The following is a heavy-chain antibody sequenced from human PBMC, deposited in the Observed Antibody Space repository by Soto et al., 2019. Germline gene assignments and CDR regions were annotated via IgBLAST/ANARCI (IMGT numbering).Heavy chain of an antibody. V-gene: IGHV3-23*01. Sequence: GSLRLSGAASGFTCSSYAMSWVRQAPGKGLEWVSAISGSGGSTYYADSVKGRFTISRDNSKNTLYLQMNSLRAEDTAVYYCAKDPRQTYYDFWSGSEGYYYYGMDVWGQGTTVTVS. J-gene: IGHJ6*02. CDR1: GFTCSSYA. CDR3: AKDPRQTYYDFWSGSEGYYYYGMDV. CDR2: ISGSGGST. D-gene: IGHD3-3*01.